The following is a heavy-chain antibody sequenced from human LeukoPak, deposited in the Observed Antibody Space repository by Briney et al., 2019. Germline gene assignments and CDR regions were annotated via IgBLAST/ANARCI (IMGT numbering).Heavy chain of an antibody. J-gene: IGHJ4*02. CDR2: IHHDGRNK. CDR3: AKPTDGGPAAAGLDY. D-gene: IGHD6-13*01. CDR1: GFTFSSYG. Sequence: GGSLRLSCEASGFTFSSYGMQWVRQAPGKGLEWVAYIHHDGRNKYYADSVKGRFTISRDNSKNTLYLQMSSLRAEDTAVYYCAKPTDGGPAAAGLDYWGQGTLVTASS. V-gene: IGHV3-30*02.